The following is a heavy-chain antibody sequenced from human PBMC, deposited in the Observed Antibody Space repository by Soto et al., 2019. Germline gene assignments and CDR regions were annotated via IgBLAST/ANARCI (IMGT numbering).Heavy chain of an antibody. J-gene: IGHJ6*01. CDR1: GGSISSGGYY. V-gene: IGHV4-31*03. Sequence: QVQLQESGPGLVKPSQTLSLTCTVSGGSISSGGYYWNWIRQHPGKGLEWIGYIYYSGSTYYNPSLKSRVTISVDTSKNQLSLKLSSGTAADTAVYYCARVCGGDCHYGMDVWGQGTTVTFSS. D-gene: IGHD2-21*02. CDR2: IYYSGST. CDR3: ARVCGGDCHYGMDV.